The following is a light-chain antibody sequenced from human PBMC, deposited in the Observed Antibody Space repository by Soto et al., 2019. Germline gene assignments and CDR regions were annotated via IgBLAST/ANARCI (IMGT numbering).Light chain of an antibody. Sequence: EIFLTQSPATLSFSPGEKATPSCRASRSVSSYLAWYQQKPGQAPRLLIYDASNRATGIPARFSGSGSGTDFTLTISSLEPEDFAVYYCQQRSNWRIT. V-gene: IGKV3-11*01. CDR2: DAS. J-gene: IGKJ5*01. CDR1: RSVSSY. CDR3: QQRSNWRIT.